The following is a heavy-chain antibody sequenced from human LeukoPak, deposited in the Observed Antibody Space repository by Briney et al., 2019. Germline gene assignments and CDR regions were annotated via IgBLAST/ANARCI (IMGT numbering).Heavy chain of an antibody. CDR2: ISSGGSTI. V-gene: IGHV3-11*04. CDR1: GGSFSGYY. CDR3: ARAPLHLAMYHYFDY. D-gene: IGHD2-2*01. Sequence: LSLTCAVYGGSFSGYYWSWIRQAPGKGLEWVLYISSGGSTIHHADSVKGRFTISRDNAKNTLYLQMNSLRAEDTAVYYCARAPLHLAMYHYFDYWGQGTLVTVSS. J-gene: IGHJ4*02.